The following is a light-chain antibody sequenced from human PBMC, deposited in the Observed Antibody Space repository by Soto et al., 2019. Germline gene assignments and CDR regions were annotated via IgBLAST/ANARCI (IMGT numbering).Light chain of an antibody. CDR1: QSVSSQ. Sequence: EIVLTQSPGTLSLSPGERATLSCRASQSVSSQLAWYQQKPGQSPRLFIYGASSRATGIPDRFSGSGSGTVFTLTISRLEPEDFAVYYCQQYDTSVVTFGQGTRLEI. J-gene: IGKJ5*01. CDR2: GAS. V-gene: IGKV3-20*01. CDR3: QQYDTSVVT.